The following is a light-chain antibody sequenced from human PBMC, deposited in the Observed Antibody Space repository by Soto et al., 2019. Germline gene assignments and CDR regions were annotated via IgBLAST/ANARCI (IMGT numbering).Light chain of an antibody. V-gene: IGKV3-11*01. CDR3: QQRSNWLLT. CDR1: QSVSSY. Sequence: EIVLTQSPATLSLSPGERATLSCRASQSVSSYLAWYQQKPGQAPRLLIYDASNRATGIPARFSGSGSGTDFTLTISSIEPDDFAVYYCQQRSNWLLTFGGGTKVEIK. J-gene: IGKJ4*01. CDR2: DAS.